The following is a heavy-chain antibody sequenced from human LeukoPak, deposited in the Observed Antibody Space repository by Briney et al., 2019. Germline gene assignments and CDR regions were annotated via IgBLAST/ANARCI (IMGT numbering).Heavy chain of an antibody. CDR2: INHSGST. V-gene: IGHV4-34*01. Sequence: SETLSLTCAVYGGSFSGYYWSWIRQPPGKGLEWIGEINHSGSTNYNPSLKSRVTISVDTSKHQFSLKLSSVTATDTAVYYCARLEVAADGSRWFDPWGQGTLVTVSS. CDR1: GGSFSGYY. J-gene: IGHJ5*02. CDR3: ARLEVAADGSRWFDP. D-gene: IGHD6-13*01.